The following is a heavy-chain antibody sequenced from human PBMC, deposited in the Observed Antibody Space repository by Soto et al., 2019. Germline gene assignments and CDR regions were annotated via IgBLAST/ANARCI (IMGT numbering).Heavy chain of an antibody. D-gene: IGHD2-2*01. CDR3: ARGSGIVVVPAAMLGYYFDY. CDR2: INHSGST. CDR1: GGSFSGYY. V-gene: IGHV4-34*01. Sequence: SETLSLTCAVYGGSFSGYYWSWIRQPPGKGLEWIGEINHSGSTNYNPSLKSRVTISVDTSKNQFSLKLSSVTAADTAVYYCARGSGIVVVPAAMLGYYFDYWGQGTMVTVSS. J-gene: IGHJ4*02.